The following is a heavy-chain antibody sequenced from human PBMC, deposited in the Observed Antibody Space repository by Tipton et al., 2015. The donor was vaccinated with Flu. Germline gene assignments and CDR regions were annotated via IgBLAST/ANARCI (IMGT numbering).Heavy chain of an antibody. V-gene: IGHV4-31*03. CDR2: IFYSGNT. Sequence: TLSLTCTVSGGSISSGDYYWSWIRQHPGKGLEWIGYIFYSGNTYYSPSLKSRVTISVDTSKNQFSLKLSSVSAADTAVYYCARDGGGTRLPGWLDPWGQGTLVTVSS. J-gene: IGHJ5*02. CDR3: ARDGGGTRLPGWLDP. D-gene: IGHD3-16*01. CDR1: GGSISSGDYY.